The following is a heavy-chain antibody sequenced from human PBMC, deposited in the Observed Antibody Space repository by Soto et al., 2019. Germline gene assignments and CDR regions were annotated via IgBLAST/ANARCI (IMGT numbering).Heavy chain of an antibody. CDR2: VYYRGSI. J-gene: IGHJ5*01. D-gene: IGHD3-16*01. CDR3: ARVTFTPNWFDS. CDR1: GDSISSPDYY. Sequence: SETLSLTCTVSGDSISSPDYYWIWIRQAPGKGLELIGYVYYRGSIYYTPSFESRVSISIDTSKNQFSLRLTSVTAADSAVYFCARVTFTPNWFDSWGQGILVTVSS. V-gene: IGHV4-30-4*01.